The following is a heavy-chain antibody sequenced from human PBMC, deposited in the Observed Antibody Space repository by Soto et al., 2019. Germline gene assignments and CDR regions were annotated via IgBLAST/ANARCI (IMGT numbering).Heavy chain of an antibody. V-gene: IGHV1-18*01. CDR3: ALLMDYSDYEWDDAFDI. Sequence: QVQLVQSGAEVKKPGASVKVSCKASGYTFTSYGISWVRQAPGQGLEWMGWISAYNGNTNYAQKLQGRVTMTTDTSTSTAYMELRSLRSDDTAVYYCALLMDYSDYEWDDAFDIWGQGTMVTVSS. CDR2: ISAYNGNT. J-gene: IGHJ3*02. CDR1: GYTFTSYG. D-gene: IGHD4-17*01.